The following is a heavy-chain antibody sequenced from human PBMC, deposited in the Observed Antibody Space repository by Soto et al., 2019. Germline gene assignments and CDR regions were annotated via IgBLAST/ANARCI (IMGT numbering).Heavy chain of an antibody. CDR3: ARDLSTGAADYYFDY. V-gene: IGHV3-30*03. CDR1: GFTFNNFA. Sequence: GGSLRLSCAASGFTFNNFAIHWVRQAPGKGLEWVAVISYDGGDKYYADSVKGRFTISRDNSKNTLYLQMNGLRAEDTAVYYCARDLSTGAADYYFDYWGQGALVTVSS. D-gene: IGHD6-13*01. J-gene: IGHJ4*02. CDR2: ISYDGGDK.